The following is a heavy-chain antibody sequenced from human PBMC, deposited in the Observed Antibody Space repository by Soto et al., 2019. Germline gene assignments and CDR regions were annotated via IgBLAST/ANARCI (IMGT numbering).Heavy chain of an antibody. CDR2: IDPSDSYT. J-gene: IGHJ6*02. CDR3: ASSSGNYGIYYYYGMDV. Sequence: GESLKISCKGSGYSFTSYWSSWVRQMPGKGLEWMGRIDPSDSYTNYSPSFQGHVTISADKSISTAYLQWSSLKASDTAMYYCASSSGNYGIYYYYGMDVWGQGTTVTVSS. V-gene: IGHV5-10-1*01. D-gene: IGHD4-4*01. CDR1: GYSFTSYW.